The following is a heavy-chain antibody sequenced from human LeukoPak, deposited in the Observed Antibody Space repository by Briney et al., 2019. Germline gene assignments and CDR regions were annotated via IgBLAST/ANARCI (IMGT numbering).Heavy chain of an antibody. CDR2: INTNGANT. CDR3: VKGLDYSSSQMDS. J-gene: IGHJ4*02. Sequence: GSLRLSCSASGFTIKSYAVHWVRQDPRKGLEYVSSINTNGANTYYADSVKGRFTISRDNSRNTVYVQMNSLTPEDTAVYYCVKGLDYSSSQMDSWGQGTLVTVSS. CDR1: GFTIKSYA. V-gene: IGHV3-64*05. D-gene: IGHD6-6*01.